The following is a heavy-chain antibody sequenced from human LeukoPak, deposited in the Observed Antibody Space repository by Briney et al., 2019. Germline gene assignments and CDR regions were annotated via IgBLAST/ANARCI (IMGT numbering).Heavy chain of an antibody. J-gene: IGHJ3*02. V-gene: IGHV3-21*01. CDR2: ITSSSSYI. Sequence: GGSLRLSCAASGFTFSSYSMNWVRQAPGKGLEWVSFITSSSSYIHYADSVKGRFIISRDNSKNTLYLQMNSLRVEDTAVYYCARDPKRGFSYGWGAFDIWGQGTMVTVSS. D-gene: IGHD5-18*01. CDR1: GFTFSSYS. CDR3: ARDPKRGFSYGWGAFDI.